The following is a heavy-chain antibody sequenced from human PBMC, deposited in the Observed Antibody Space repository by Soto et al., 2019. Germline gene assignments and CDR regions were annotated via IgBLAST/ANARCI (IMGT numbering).Heavy chain of an antibody. CDR3: AKDYCSSTSCYTRDYYYYGMDV. CDR2: ISYDGSNK. CDR1: GFTFSSYG. Sequence: GSLRLSCAASGFTFSSYGMHWVRQAPGKGLEWVAVISYDGSNKYYADSVKGRFTISRDNSKNTLYLQMNSLRAEDTAVYYCAKDYCSSTSCYTRDYYYYGMDVWGQGTTVTVSS. J-gene: IGHJ6*02. D-gene: IGHD2-2*02. V-gene: IGHV3-30*18.